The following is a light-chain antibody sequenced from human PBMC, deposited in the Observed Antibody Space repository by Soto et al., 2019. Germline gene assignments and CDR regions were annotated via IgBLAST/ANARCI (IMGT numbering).Light chain of an antibody. CDR2: GAS. Sequence: EIVTTQSPVTLSVSPGERATLSCRASQSVSSNLAWYQQKPGQAPRLLIYGASTRATGIPARFSGSGSGTEFTLTISSLQSEDFAVYYCQQYNNWPGTFGQGTKVDIK. J-gene: IGKJ1*01. V-gene: IGKV3-15*01. CDR1: QSVSSN. CDR3: QQYNNWPGT.